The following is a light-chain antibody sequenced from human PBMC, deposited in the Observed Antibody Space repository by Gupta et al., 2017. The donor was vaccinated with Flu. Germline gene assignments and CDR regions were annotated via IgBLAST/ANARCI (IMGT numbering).Light chain of an antibody. CDR3: QQYGVSHRT. V-gene: IGKV3-20*01. CDR1: HNINNNF. Sequence: EIILTQSPVTLSLSPGETATLSCKASHNINNNFLAWYQQKPGQAPRLLMYGASNRAAGIPDRFSGSGSGADFTLIINTLEPADFAIYFCQQYGVSHRTFGQGTKVEVK. CDR2: GAS. J-gene: IGKJ1*01.